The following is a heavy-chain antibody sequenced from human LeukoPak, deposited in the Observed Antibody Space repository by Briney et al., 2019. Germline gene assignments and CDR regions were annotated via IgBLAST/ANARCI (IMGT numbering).Heavy chain of an antibody. CDR2: ISRSGSTI. Sequence: PGGSLRLSCAASGFTFTTYWMSWVRQAPGKGLEWVSYISRSGSTIYYADSVKGRFTISRHNAKNSLYLQMNSLRVEDTAVYYCARDSSGWSNWFDPWGQGTLVTVSS. CDR3: ARDSSGWSNWFDP. D-gene: IGHD6-19*01. V-gene: IGHV3-48*04. J-gene: IGHJ5*02. CDR1: GFTFTTYW.